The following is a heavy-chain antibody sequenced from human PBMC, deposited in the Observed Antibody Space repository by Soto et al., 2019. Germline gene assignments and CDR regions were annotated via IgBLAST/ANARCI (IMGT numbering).Heavy chain of an antibody. CDR1: SGSISSSNW. J-gene: IGHJ4*02. CDR3: ASLIAVANY. Sequence: QVLLQESGTGLVKPSGTLSLTCAVSSGSISSSNWWSWVRQPPGKGLEWIGKIYQRGTTNYNPSLKSRVTISVDKSKNQFSLKLSSVTAADTAVYYCASLIAVANYWGQGTLVTVSS. CDR2: IYQRGTT. V-gene: IGHV4-4*02. D-gene: IGHD6-19*01.